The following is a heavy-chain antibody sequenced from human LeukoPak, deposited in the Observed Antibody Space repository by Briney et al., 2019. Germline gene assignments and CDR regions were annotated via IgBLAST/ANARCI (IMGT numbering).Heavy chain of an antibody. CDR1: GFTFDDYA. CDR2: ISWNSGSI. J-gene: IGHJ3*02. V-gene: IGHV3-9*01. D-gene: IGHD6-25*01. CDR3: AKGRGSSTGAFDI. Sequence: GGSLRLSCAASGFTFDDYAMHWVRQAPGKGLEWVSGISWNSGSIGYADSVKGRFTISRDNAKNSLYLQMNSLRAEDTALYYCAKGRGSSTGAFDIWGQGTMVTVSS.